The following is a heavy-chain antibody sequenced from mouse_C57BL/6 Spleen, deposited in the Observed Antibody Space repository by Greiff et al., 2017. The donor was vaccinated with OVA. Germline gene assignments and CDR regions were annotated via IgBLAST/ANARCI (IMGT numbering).Heavy chain of an antibody. V-gene: IGHV1-55*01. J-gene: IGHJ1*03. D-gene: IGHD1-1*01. CDR1: GYTFTSYW. CDR2: IYPGSGST. Sequence: QVQLQQPGAELVKPGASVKMSCKASGYTFTSYWITWVKQRPGQGLEWIGDIYPGSGSTNYNEKFKSKATLTVDTSSSTAYMQLSSLTSEDSAVYYCARPHSYGSSNWYFDVWGTGTTVTVSS. CDR3: ARPHSYGSSNWYFDV.